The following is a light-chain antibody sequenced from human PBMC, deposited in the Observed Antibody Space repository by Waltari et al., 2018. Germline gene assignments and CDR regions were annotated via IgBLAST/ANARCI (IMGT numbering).Light chain of an antibody. Sequence: DIQMTQSPSTLSASVGDRVTITCRASQSISSWLAWYQQKPGKATKRLIYDASSLQIGVPSRFSGSGSGTDFTLTISSLQPDDFATYYCQHYKTYPWTFGQGTKVDLK. CDR1: QSISSW. V-gene: IGKV1-5*01. CDR3: QHYKTYPWT. CDR2: DAS. J-gene: IGKJ1*01.